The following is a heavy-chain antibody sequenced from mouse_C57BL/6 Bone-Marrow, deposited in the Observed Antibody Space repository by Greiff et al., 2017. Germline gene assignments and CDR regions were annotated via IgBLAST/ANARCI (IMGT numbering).Heavy chain of an antibody. CDR3: ARWGIVSTGYAMDY. Sequence: QVQLQQPGAELVKPGASVTLSCKASGYTFTSYWMQWVKQRPGPGLEWIGEIAPSASYTNYNQKFKGKATLTVDTSSTTAYVQLSSLPSEDAAVYYCARWGIVSTGYAMDYWGQGTSVTGSS. CDR1: GYTFTSYW. V-gene: IGHV1-50*01. D-gene: IGHD2-5*01. CDR2: IAPSASYT. J-gene: IGHJ4*01.